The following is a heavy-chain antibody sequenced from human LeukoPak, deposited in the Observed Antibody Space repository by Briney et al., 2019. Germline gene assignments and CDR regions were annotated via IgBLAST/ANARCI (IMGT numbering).Heavy chain of an antibody. CDR3: AGALRALDY. Sequence: SETLSLTCTVSGGSISSYYWSWIRQPPGKGLEWIGYIYYSGSTYYNPSLKSRVTISVDTSKNQFSLKLSSVTAADTAVYYCAGALRALDYWGQGTLVTVSS. D-gene: IGHD5-12*01. CDR1: GGSISSYY. J-gene: IGHJ4*02. V-gene: IGHV4-59*04. CDR2: IYYSGST.